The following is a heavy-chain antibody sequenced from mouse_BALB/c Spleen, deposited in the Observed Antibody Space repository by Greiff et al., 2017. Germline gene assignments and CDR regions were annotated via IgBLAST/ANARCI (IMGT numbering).Heavy chain of an antibody. Sequence: QVQLQQSGAELVKPGASVKLSCKASGYTFTSYYMYWVKQRPGQGLEWIGEINPSNGGTSYNQKFKGKATLTVDKSSSTAYMQLKSLTSEDSAVYYCARDPWFAYWGQGTLVTVSA. CDR2: INPSNGGT. CDR1: GYTFTSYY. V-gene: IGHV1-53*01. CDR3: ARDPWFAY. J-gene: IGHJ3*01.